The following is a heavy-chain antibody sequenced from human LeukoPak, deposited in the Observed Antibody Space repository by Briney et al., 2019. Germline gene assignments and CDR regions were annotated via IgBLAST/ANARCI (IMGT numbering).Heavy chain of an antibody. V-gene: IGHV1-69*04. CDR1: GGTFSSYA. CDR2: IIPILGIA. CDR3: ARVGGETHNYYDSSGYYEHDAFDI. Sequence: ASVKVSCKASGGTFSSYAISWVRQAPGQGLEWMGRIIPILGIANYAQKFQGRVTITADKSTSTAYMELSSLRSEGTAVYYCARVGGETHNYYDSSGYYEHDAFDIWGQGTMVTVSS. J-gene: IGHJ3*02. D-gene: IGHD3-22*01.